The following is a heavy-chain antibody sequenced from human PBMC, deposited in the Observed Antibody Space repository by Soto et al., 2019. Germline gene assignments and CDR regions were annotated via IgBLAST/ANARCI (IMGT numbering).Heavy chain of an antibody. D-gene: IGHD6-13*01. V-gene: IGHV1-69*13. Sequence: SVKVSCKASGGTFSSYAISWVRQAPGQGLEWMGGIIPIFGTANYAQKFQGRVTITADESTSTAYMELSSLRSEDTAVYYCASSSSSWYEGDAFDIWGQGTMVTVSS. J-gene: IGHJ3*02. CDR3: ASSSSSWYEGDAFDI. CDR2: IIPIFGTA. CDR1: GGTFSSYA.